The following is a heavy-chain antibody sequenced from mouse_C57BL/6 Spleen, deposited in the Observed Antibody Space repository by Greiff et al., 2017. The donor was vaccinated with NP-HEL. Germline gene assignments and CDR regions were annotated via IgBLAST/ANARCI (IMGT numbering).Heavy chain of an antibody. V-gene: IGHV1-22*01. CDR2: INPNNGGT. D-gene: IGHD2-4*01. Sequence: EVQVVESGPELVKPGASVKMSCKASGYTFTDYNMHWVKQSHGKSLEWIGYINPNNGGTSYNQKFKGKATLTVNKSYSTAYMELRSLTSEDAAVYYCARAGHYDYDWFAYWGQGTLVTVSA. J-gene: IGHJ3*01. CDR3: ARAGHYDYDWFAY. CDR1: GYTFTDYN.